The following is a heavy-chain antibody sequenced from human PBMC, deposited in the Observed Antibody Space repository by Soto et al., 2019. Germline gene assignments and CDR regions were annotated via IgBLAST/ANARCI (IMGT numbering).Heavy chain of an antibody. D-gene: IGHD4-17*01. CDR3: TRWAGQIHDYGGPLDN. CDR2: ISGYNGNT. Sequence: QVQLVQSGAEVKKPGASVKVSCKASGYTFTSHGISWVRQAPGQGPEWMGWISGYNGNTNYAQKVHGRVTMTTDTPTSTADMELRSLTSDDTAGYYCTRWAGQIHDYGGPLDNWGQGTLVTVSS. V-gene: IGHV1-18*04. CDR1: GYTFTSHG. J-gene: IGHJ4*02.